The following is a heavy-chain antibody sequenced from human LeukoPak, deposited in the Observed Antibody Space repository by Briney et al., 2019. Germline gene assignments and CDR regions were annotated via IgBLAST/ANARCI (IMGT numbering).Heavy chain of an antibody. D-gene: IGHD4-17*01. J-gene: IGHJ5*02. V-gene: IGHV4-39*01. Sequence: SETLSLTCTVSGGSISSSSYYWGWIRQPPGKGLEWIGSIYYSGSTYYNPSLKSRVTISVDTSKNQFSLKLSSVTAADTAVYYCARHNSYYGDLPGGWFDPWGQGTLVTVSS. CDR3: ARHNSYYGDLPGGWFDP. CDR1: GGSISSSSYY. CDR2: IYYSGST.